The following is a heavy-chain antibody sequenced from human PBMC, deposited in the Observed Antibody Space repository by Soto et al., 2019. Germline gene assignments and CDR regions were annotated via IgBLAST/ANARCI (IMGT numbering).Heavy chain of an antibody. D-gene: IGHD3-9*01. Sequence: SLRLSCAASGFTFTAYAMHWVRQAPGKGLEWVAVISYDGSNEHYADSVKGRLTISRDNSKNTLYLQMNSLRPEDTAVYYCARDRYFDSYDFDYWGQGTLVTVSS. V-gene: IGHV3-30-3*01. J-gene: IGHJ4*02. CDR2: ISYDGSNE. CDR3: ARDRYFDSYDFDY. CDR1: GFTFTAYA.